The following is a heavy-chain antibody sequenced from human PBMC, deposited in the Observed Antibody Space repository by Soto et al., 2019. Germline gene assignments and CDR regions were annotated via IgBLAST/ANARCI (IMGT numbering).Heavy chain of an antibody. CDR1: GGSITSGAYY. J-gene: IGHJ5*02. CDR2: IHYSGRN. CDR3: ARYYFDSSGYSNWFDP. Sequence: PSETLSLTCAVSGGSITSGAYYWTWIRQHPGKGLEWIAYIHYSGRNYYNPSLKSRVTISVDTSNNPFSLKLSSVTAADTAVYYCARYYFDSSGYSNWFDPWGQGTLVTVSS. V-gene: IGHV4-31*11. D-gene: IGHD3-22*01.